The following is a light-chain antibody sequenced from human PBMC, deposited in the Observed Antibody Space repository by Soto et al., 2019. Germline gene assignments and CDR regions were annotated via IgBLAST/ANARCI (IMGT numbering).Light chain of an antibody. CDR2: GAS. Sequence: EIVMTQSPATVSVSPGERATLSCRASQSVSNNLAWFQQKPGQAPRLLIFGASSRATGIPARLSGSGSGTEFTLTINSLQSEDFAVYYCQQYNSWPLTFGGGTKVDIK. CDR1: QSVSNN. J-gene: IGKJ4*01. V-gene: IGKV3-15*01. CDR3: QQYNSWPLT.